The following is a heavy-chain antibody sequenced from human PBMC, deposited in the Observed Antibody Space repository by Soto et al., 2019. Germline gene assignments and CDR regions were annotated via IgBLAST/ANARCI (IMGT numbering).Heavy chain of an antibody. J-gene: IGHJ3*01. CDR3: ARQPWKCGVGTTTDAFDV. CDR1: GGSISSYY. CDR2: IYDTGNT. Sequence: QVQLQESGPGLVKPSETLSLTCNISGGSISSYYWSWIRQPPWKGLEWIGYIYDTGNTYYNLSLKSGVTIAIETSKNPFSLKLISVTDADTAVYYCARQPWKCGVGTTTDAFDVWGQGTMVTVSS. V-gene: IGHV4-59*08. D-gene: IGHD1-26*01.